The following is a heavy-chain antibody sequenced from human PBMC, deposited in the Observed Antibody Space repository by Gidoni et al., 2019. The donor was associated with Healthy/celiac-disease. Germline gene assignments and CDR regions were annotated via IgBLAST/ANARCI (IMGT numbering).Heavy chain of an antibody. CDR1: GYTLTELS. Sequence: QVQLVPSGAAVKKPGASVKVSCKVSGYTLTELSMHSVRQAPGKGLEWMGGFDPEDGETIYAQKFQGRVTMTEDTSTDTAYMELSSLRSEDTAVYYCATEGPYYDILTGYYRGYYGMDVWGQGTTVTVSS. V-gene: IGHV1-24*01. CDR2: FDPEDGET. D-gene: IGHD3-9*01. J-gene: IGHJ6*02. CDR3: ATEGPYYDILTGYYRGYYGMDV.